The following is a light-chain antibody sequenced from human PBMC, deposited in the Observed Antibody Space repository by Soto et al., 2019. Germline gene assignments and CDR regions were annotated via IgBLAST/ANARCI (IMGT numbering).Light chain of an antibody. CDR1: SSDVGGYNF. CDR3: SSYAGSNMGV. J-gene: IGLJ1*01. CDR2: EVT. V-gene: IGLV2-8*01. Sequence: QSVLTQPPSASGSPGQSVTISCTGTSSDVGGYNFVSWYQQQPGKAPKLLIYEVTQRPSGVPDRFSGSKSGNTASLTVSGLQAEDEADYYCSSYAGSNMGVFGTGTKLT.